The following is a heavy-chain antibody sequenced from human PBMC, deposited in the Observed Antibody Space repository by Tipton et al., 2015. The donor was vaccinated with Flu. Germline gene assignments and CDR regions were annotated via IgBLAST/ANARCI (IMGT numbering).Heavy chain of an antibody. Sequence: PGLVKPSETLSLTCAVSGYSITSGYYWGWIRQSPGKGPEWIGNIYHSGTTYYTPSLKSRVTISVDSTKNQFSLKVRSVTAADTAVYYCARHTGDSVRGVVDYWGQGTLVTVSS. J-gene: IGHJ4*02. CDR3: ARHTGDSVRGVVDY. D-gene: IGHD3-10*02. CDR2: IYHSGTT. CDR1: GYSITSGYY. V-gene: IGHV4-38-2*01.